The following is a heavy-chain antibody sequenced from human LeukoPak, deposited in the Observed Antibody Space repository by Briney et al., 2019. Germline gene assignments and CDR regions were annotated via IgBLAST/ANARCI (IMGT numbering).Heavy chain of an antibody. V-gene: IGHV3-33*01. J-gene: IGHJ4*02. CDR2: IWNDASHD. D-gene: IGHD2-15*01. CDR3: ARDLCSGGRCRYAEY. Sequence: GGSLRLSCTTSGFNFRAYWMGWVRQAPGKGLEWVAVIWNDASHDNYADSVRGRFTISRDNSKNTLSLQMNSLRAEDTAVYYCARDLCSGGRCRYAEYWGQGALVTVSS. CDR1: GFNFRAYW.